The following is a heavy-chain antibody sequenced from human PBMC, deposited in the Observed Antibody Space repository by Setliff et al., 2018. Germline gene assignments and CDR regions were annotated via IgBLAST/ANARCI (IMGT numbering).Heavy chain of an antibody. CDR3: ARGGKILEWLYAHDY. D-gene: IGHD3-3*01. J-gene: IGHJ4*02. CDR1: GGSISSYY. Sequence: PSETLSLTCTVSGGSISSYYWSWIRQPPGKRLEWIGYIYYSGSTNYNPSLESRVTISVDTSKNQFSLRLNSATAADTAVYYCARGGKILEWLYAHDYWGQGTLVTVS. V-gene: IGHV4-59*01. CDR2: IYYSGST.